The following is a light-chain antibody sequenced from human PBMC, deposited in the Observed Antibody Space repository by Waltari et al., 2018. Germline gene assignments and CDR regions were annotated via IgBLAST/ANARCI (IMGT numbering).Light chain of an antibody. CDR2: GAS. Sequence: EIVLTQSPGTLSLSPGERATLSCRASQSVSSSYLAWYQHKPGQAPRLVIYGASSRAAGIPDRFSGSGSGTDFTLTISRREPEDFAVYYCQQYGTSPPLTFGGGTKVEIK. J-gene: IGKJ4*01. V-gene: IGKV3-20*01. CDR3: QQYGTSPPLT. CDR1: QSVSSSY.